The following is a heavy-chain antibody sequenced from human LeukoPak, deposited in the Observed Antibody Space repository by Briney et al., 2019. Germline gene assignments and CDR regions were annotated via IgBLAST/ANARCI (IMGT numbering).Heavy chain of an antibody. Sequence: PGGSLRLSCAASGFTFSSYTMNWVRQAPGKGLEWVSSISYSSNYIYYADSVKGRFTISRDNAKNSLYLQMISPRAEDTAVYYCARDLHDILTGYEGTRGDYWGQGTLVTVSS. CDR3: ARDLHDILTGYEGTRGDY. D-gene: IGHD3-9*01. CDR2: ISYSSNYI. CDR1: GFTFSSYT. J-gene: IGHJ4*02. V-gene: IGHV3-21*01.